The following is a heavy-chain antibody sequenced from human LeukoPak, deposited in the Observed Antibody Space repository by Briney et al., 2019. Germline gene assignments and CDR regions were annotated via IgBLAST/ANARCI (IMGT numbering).Heavy chain of an antibody. Sequence: SETLSLTCSVSGGSITSRSHYWNWIRQPPGKGLEWIANIRYSGGAYYNPSPKSRVTISVDTSKNQFSLELRSVTAADTAMYYCARRAGDSSLVDSWGQGALVTVSS. V-gene: IGHV4-39*01. CDR1: GGSITSRSHY. J-gene: IGHJ5*01. CDR3: ARRAGDSSLVDS. CDR2: IRYSGGA. D-gene: IGHD2-21*02.